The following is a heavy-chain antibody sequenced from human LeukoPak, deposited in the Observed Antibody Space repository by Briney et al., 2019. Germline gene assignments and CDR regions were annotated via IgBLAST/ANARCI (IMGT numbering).Heavy chain of an antibody. CDR3: ARQAPVTTDFDY. V-gene: IGHV4-59*08. J-gene: IGHJ4*02. Sequence: SETLSLTCTVSGGSISSYYWSWIRQPPGKGLEWIGYISYSGSTNYNPSLKSRVTISVDTSKNQFSLKLTSVTAADTAVYYCARQAPVTTDFDYWGQGTLVTVSS. CDR2: ISYSGST. D-gene: IGHD4-17*01. CDR1: GGSISSYY.